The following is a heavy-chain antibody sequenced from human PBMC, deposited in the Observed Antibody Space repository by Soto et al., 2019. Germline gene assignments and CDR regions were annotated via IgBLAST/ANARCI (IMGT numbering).Heavy chain of an antibody. CDR1: GFNFNNYA. CDR3: AKSPGYASGLRYFDL. Sequence: EVQLVESGGGLVQPGRSLRLSCGASGFNFNNYAMHWVRQAPGKGLEGVSGVSWNSGNIDYVDSVKGRFTISRDNAKNSLHLQMSSLGAEDTALYYCAKSPGYASGLRYFDLWGRGTLVTVSP. J-gene: IGHJ2*01. V-gene: IGHV3-9*01. CDR2: VSWNSGNI. D-gene: IGHD6-19*01.